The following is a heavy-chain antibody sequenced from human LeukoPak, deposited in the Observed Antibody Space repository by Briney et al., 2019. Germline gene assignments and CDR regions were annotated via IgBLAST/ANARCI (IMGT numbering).Heavy chain of an antibody. CDR1: GYTFAGYY. V-gene: IGHV1-2*02. CDR3: AREPIFGAAAGTVDY. Sequence: GASVKVSCKASGYTFAGYYMHWVRRAPGQGLESMGWINPDSGGTNYAPKFQGRVNMTSDTSISTAYMELSRLRSDDTAVYYCAREPIFGAAAGTVDYWGQGTLVIVSS. D-gene: IGHD6-13*01. J-gene: IGHJ4*02. CDR2: INPDSGGT.